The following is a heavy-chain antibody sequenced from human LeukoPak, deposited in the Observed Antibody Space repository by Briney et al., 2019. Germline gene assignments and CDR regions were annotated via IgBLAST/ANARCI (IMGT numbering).Heavy chain of an antibody. CDR2: ISYDGRNK. D-gene: IGHD3-9*01. CDR1: GFTFSSYG. J-gene: IGHJ6*02. Sequence: PGGSLRLSCAASGFTFSSYGMHWVRQAPGKGLEWVAVISYDGRNKYYADSVKGRFTISRDNSKNTLYLQMNSLRAEDTVVYYCAKATPSPLRHFDWPHYYYYYGMDVWGQGTTVTVSS. V-gene: IGHV3-30*18. CDR3: AKATPSPLRHFDWPHYYYYYGMDV.